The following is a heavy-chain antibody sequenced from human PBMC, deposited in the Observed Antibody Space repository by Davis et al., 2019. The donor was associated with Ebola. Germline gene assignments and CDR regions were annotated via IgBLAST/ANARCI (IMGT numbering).Heavy chain of an antibody. CDR1: GFTFSSYA. J-gene: IGHJ6*02. CDR3: AKDMDPLGRGCYYNYGMDV. D-gene: IGHD3-10*01. Sequence: PGGSLRLSCAASGFTFSSYAMTWVRQAPGKGLEWVSSISGSAGTTYYADSVRGRFTISRDNSKNTLYLQMNSLRAEDTAVYYCAKDMDPLGRGCYYNYGMDVWGQGTTVTVSS. CDR2: ISGSAGTT. V-gene: IGHV3-23*01.